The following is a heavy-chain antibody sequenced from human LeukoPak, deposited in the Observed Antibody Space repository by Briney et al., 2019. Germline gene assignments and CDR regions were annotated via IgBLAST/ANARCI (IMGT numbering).Heavy chain of an antibody. D-gene: IGHD2-8*01. CDR1: AYTFTGYY. Sequence: EASVKVSCKASAYTFTGYYLHWVRQAPGQGPEWVGWIDPNNGDTECAQEFQGRVTMTRVRSISTAYMELSRLTSDDTAVYYCARRSRNGLDAFDIWGQGTMVTVSS. J-gene: IGHJ3*02. CDR3: ARRSRNGLDAFDI. V-gene: IGHV1-2*02. CDR2: IDPNNGDT.